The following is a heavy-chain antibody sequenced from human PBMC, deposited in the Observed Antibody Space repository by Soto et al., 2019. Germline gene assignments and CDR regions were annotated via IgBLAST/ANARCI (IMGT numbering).Heavy chain of an antibody. D-gene: IGHD4-17*01. Sequence: SETLSLTCAVYGGSFSGYYWSWIRQTPGKGLEWIASIYHSGSTYYNPPLKSRVTISVDTSKNQFSLKLTSVTAADTAVYYCARGAATVTPGWFDPWGQGIMVTVSS. CDR1: GGSFSGYY. V-gene: IGHV4-34*01. CDR2: IYHSGST. CDR3: ARGAATVTPGWFDP. J-gene: IGHJ5*02.